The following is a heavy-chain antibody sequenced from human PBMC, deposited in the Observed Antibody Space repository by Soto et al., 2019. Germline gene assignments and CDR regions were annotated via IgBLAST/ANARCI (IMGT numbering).Heavy chain of an antibody. D-gene: IGHD3-3*01. Sequence: ASVKVSCKASGYTFTSYGISWVRQAPGQGLEWMGWISAYNGNTNYAQKLQGRVTMTTDTSTSTAYMELRSLRSDDTAVYYCARAGLRFLEWARGWFDPWGQGTLVTVSS. CDR2: ISAYNGNT. V-gene: IGHV1-18*04. CDR1: GYTFTSYG. CDR3: ARAGLRFLEWARGWFDP. J-gene: IGHJ5*02.